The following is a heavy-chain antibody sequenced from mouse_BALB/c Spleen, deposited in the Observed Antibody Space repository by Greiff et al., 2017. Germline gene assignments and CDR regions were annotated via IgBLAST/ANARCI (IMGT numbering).Heavy chain of an antibody. D-gene: IGHD1-1*01. V-gene: IGHV14-3*02. Sequence: VQLQQSGAELVKPGASVKLSCTASGFNIKDTYMHWVKQRPEQGLEWIGRIDPANGNTNYDPKFQGKATITADTSSNTAYLQLSSLTSEDTAVDYCARDYYGSLNWYFDVWGAGTTVTVSS. CDR2: IDPANGNT. CDR3: ARDYYGSLNWYFDV. CDR1: GFNIKDTY. J-gene: IGHJ1*01.